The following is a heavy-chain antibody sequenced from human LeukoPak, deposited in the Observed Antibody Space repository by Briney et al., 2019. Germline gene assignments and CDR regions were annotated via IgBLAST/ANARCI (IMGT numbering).Heavy chain of an antibody. J-gene: IGHJ4*02. D-gene: IGHD3-16*01. Sequence: GAPVKVSCKASGYTFTSYGISWVRQAPGQGLEWMGWISAYNGDTNYAQKLQGRVTMTTDTSTSTAYMELRSLRSDDTAVYYCARVYYSTRLDYWGQGTLVTVSS. CDR2: ISAYNGDT. CDR1: GYTFTSYG. CDR3: ARVYYSTRLDY. V-gene: IGHV1-18*01.